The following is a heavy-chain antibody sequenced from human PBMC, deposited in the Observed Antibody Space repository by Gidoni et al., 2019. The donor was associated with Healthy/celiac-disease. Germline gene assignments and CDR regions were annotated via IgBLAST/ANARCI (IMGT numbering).Heavy chain of an antibody. V-gene: IGHV4-34*01. D-gene: IGHD6-13*01. CDR2: INHSGST. CDR3: ARGPSSSWYRVLDY. CDR1: GGSFSGYY. Sequence: QVQLQQWGAGLLKPSETLSLTCAVYGGSFSGYYWSWIRPPPGKGLEWIGEINHSGSTNYNPSLKSRVTISVDTSKNQFSLKLSSVTAADTAVYYCARGPSSSWYRVLDYWGQGTLVTVSS. J-gene: IGHJ4*02.